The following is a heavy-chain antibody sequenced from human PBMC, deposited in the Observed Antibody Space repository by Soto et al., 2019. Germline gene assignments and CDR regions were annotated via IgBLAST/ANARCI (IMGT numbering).Heavy chain of an antibody. V-gene: IGHV3-33*01. J-gene: IGHJ3*02. Sequence: GGSLRLSCAASGFTFSSYGMHWVRQAPGKGLEWVAVIWYDGSNKYYADSVKGRFTISRDNSKNTLYLQMNSLRAEDTAVYYCARDFIYSGYPPRDAFDIWGQGTMVTVSS. CDR3: ARDFIYSGYPPRDAFDI. D-gene: IGHD5-12*01. CDR1: GFTFSSYG. CDR2: IWYDGSNK.